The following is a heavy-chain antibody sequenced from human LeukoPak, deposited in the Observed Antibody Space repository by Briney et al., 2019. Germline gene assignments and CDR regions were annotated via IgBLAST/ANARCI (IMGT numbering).Heavy chain of an antibody. J-gene: IGHJ4*02. Sequence: PSETLSLTCTVSGGSISSGSYYWSWIRQPAGKGLEWIGRIYTSGSTNYNPSLKSRVTMSVDTSKNQFSLKLSSVTAADTAVYYCASGLVTIFGVVTLGYDYWGQGTLVTVSS. CDR1: GGSISSGSYY. CDR3: ASGLVTIFGVVTLGYDY. CDR2: IYTSGST. V-gene: IGHV4-61*02. D-gene: IGHD3-3*01.